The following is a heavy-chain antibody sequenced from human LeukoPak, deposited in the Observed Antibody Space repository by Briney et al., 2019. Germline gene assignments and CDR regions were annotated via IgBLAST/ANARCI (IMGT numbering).Heavy chain of an antibody. D-gene: IGHD6-6*01. CDR2: ISYDGNNK. Sequence: PGGSLRLSCAASGFTFSRSSMHWVRQAPGKGLEWVAVISYDGNNKYYADSVKGRFTISRDNSKNTLYLQMNSLRAEDTAVYYCASQYSSSYGWFDPWGQGTLVTVSS. J-gene: IGHJ5*02. CDR3: ASQYSSSYGWFDP. V-gene: IGHV3-30-3*01. CDR1: GFTFSRSS.